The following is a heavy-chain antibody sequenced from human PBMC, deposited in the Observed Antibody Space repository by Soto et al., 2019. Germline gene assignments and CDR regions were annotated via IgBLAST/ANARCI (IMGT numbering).Heavy chain of an antibody. CDR3: AKSGTYGPNWFDP. D-gene: IGHD1-26*01. CDR1: GDSVSSTSAA. J-gene: IGHJ5*02. Sequence: SPTLSLTCAISGDSVSSTSAAWHWIRQSPSRGLEWLGRTYYRSKWYNDYAVSVKSRITINPDTSKNQFSLQLNSVTPEDTAVYYCAKSGTYGPNWFDPWGQGTLVTVSS. CDR2: TYYRSKWYN. V-gene: IGHV6-1*01.